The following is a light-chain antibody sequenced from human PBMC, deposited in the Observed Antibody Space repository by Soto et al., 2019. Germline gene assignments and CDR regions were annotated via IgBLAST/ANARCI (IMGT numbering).Light chain of an antibody. J-gene: IGKJ1*01. V-gene: IGKV3-15*01. CDR3: QQYNNWPPTRT. CDR1: QSVSSN. Sequence: EIVMTQSPATLSVSPGERAKLSCRASQSVSSNLAWYQQKPGQAPRLLIYGASTRATGIPARFSGSGSGTEFTLTISSLQSEDFAVYYCQQYNNWPPTRTFGQGTKVDIK. CDR2: GAS.